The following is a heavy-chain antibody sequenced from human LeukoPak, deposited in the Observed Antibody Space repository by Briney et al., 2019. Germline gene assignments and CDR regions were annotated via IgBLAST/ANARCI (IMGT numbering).Heavy chain of an antibody. D-gene: IGHD2-15*01. V-gene: IGHV4-34*01. Sequence: SETLSLTCAVSGGSFSGYYWSWIRQPPGKGLEWIGGIDHSGSTNYNPSLKSRVTISVDTAKNQFSLKLSSVTAADTAVYYCARGTLGYCSGGSCYGARWVDYWGQGTLVTVSS. CDR3: ARGTLGYCSGGSCYGARWVDY. CDR2: IDHSGST. J-gene: IGHJ4*02. CDR1: GGSFSGYY.